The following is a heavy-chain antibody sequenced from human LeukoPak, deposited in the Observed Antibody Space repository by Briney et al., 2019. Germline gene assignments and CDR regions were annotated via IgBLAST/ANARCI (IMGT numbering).Heavy chain of an antibody. CDR2: ISAYNGNT. V-gene: IGHV1-18*01. Sequence: GASVKVSCKASGYTFTSYGISWVRQAPGQGLEWMGWISAYNGNTNYAQKLQGRVTMTTDTSTSTTYMDLSSLRSDDTAVYYCARGYCSGGSCYSVENWFDPWSQGTLVTVSS. CDR3: ARGYCSGGSCYSVENWFDP. J-gene: IGHJ5*02. D-gene: IGHD2-15*01. CDR1: GYTFTSYG.